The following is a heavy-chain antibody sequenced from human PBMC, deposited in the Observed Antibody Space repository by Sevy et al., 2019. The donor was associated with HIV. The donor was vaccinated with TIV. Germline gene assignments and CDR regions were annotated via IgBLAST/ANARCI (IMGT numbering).Heavy chain of an antibody. D-gene: IGHD3-22*01. Sequence: GGSLRLSCAASGFTFSDYYMSCIRQAPGKGLEWVSYISSSGSTIYYADSVKGRFTISRDNAKNSLYLQMNSLRAEDTAVYYCARAMIRSEYFQHWGQGTLVTVSS. V-gene: IGHV3-11*01. CDR2: ISSSGSTI. CDR3: ARAMIRSEYFQH. CDR1: GFTFSDYY. J-gene: IGHJ1*01.